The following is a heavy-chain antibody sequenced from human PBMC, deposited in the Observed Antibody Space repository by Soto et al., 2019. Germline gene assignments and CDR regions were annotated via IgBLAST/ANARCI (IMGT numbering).Heavy chain of an antibody. CDR3: AKPGTTIFGVVFPRRYYYYGMDV. CDR1: GFTFSSYG. J-gene: IGHJ6*02. CDR2: ISYDGSNK. V-gene: IGHV3-30*18. D-gene: IGHD3-3*01. Sequence: PGGSLRLSCAASGFTFSSYGMHWVRQAPGKGLEWVAVISYDGSNKYYADSVKGRFTISRDNSKNTLYLQMNSLRAEDTAVYYCAKPGTTIFGVVFPRRYYYYGMDVWGQGATVTVSS.